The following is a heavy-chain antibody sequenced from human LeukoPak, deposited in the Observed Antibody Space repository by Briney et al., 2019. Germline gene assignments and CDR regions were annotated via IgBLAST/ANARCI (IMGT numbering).Heavy chain of an antibody. CDR2: ISGSGGST. Sequence: GGSLRLSCPASGFTFSSYAMSWVRQAPGKGLEWVSAISGSGGSTYYADSVKGRFTISRDNSKNTLYLQMNSLRAEDTAVYYCAKDWEDIVLMVYALTGGAFDIWGQGTMVTVSS. D-gene: IGHD2-8*01. V-gene: IGHV3-23*01. J-gene: IGHJ3*02. CDR1: GFTFSSYA. CDR3: AKDWEDIVLMVYALTGGAFDI.